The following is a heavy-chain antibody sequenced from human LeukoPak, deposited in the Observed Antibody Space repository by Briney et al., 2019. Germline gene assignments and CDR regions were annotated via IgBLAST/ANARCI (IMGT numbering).Heavy chain of an antibody. CDR2: ISAYNGNT. J-gene: IGHJ4*02. D-gene: IGHD2-2*01. V-gene: IGHV1-18*01. CDR1: GYAFTSYG. Sequence: ASVKLSCKASGYAFTSYGISWVRQAPGQGLEGMGGISAYNGNTNYAQKLKGRDTMTTDTSTSTDYMELRSLRSDDTAVYYCARDPFSWYCSSTSCPFDYWGQGTLVTVSS. CDR3: ARDPFSWYCSSTSCPFDY.